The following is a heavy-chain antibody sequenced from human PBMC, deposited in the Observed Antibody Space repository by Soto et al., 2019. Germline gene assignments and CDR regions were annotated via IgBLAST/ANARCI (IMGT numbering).Heavy chain of an antibody. J-gene: IGHJ3*02. D-gene: IGHD2-15*01. CDR2: IYNEFT. CDR1: GFSVTDIY. CDR3: VREPRYCSGGSCSIMGDAFDI. Sequence: EVQLVESGGGLVQPGGSLRLSCVASGFSVTDIYMNWVRQAPGKGLEWVSVIYNEFTDYADSVRGRFSISTDSSKNALYHQMNSLRGEDSAVYYCVREPRYCSGGSCSIMGDAFDIWGQGTKVTVSS. V-gene: IGHV3-66*01.